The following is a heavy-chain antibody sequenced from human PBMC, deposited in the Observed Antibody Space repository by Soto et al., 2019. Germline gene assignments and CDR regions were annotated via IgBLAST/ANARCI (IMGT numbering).Heavy chain of an antibody. CDR3: AREDCSSTSCYPYGMDV. CDR2: IWYDGSNK. D-gene: IGHD2-2*01. CDR1: GFTFSSYG. J-gene: IGHJ6*02. Sequence: PGGSLRLSCAASGFTFSSYGMHWVRQAPGKGLEWVAVIWYDGSNKYYADSVKGRFTISRDNSKNTLYLQMSSLRAEDTAVYYCAREDCSSTSCYPYGMDVWGQGTTVTVSS. V-gene: IGHV3-33*01.